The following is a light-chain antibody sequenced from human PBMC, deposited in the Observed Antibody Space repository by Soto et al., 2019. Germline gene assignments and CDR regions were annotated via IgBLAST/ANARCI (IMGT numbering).Light chain of an antibody. J-gene: IGKJ5*01. Sequence: DLQMTQSPSSLSASVGDRVTITCRASQSISRNLNWYQHKPGKAPKLLIYAASNLQNGVPSRFRGGGSGTEFTLSINSLQPEDFGTYYCQQSFTTASITFGQGTRLEIK. CDR1: QSISRN. CDR3: QQSFTTASIT. CDR2: AAS. V-gene: IGKV1-39*01.